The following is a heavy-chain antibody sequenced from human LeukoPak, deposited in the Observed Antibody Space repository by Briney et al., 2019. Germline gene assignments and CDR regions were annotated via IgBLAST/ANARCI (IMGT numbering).Heavy chain of an antibody. Sequence: GGSLRLSCAASGFTSSSYSMNWVRQAPGKGLEWVSSISSSSSYIYYADSVKGRFTISRGNAKNSLYLQMNSLRAEDTAVYYCARAEEYYYDSSGYYFWWGQGTLVTVSS. CDR3: ARAEEYYYDSSGYYFW. CDR2: ISSSSSYI. CDR1: GFTSSSYS. D-gene: IGHD3-22*01. V-gene: IGHV3-21*01. J-gene: IGHJ4*02.